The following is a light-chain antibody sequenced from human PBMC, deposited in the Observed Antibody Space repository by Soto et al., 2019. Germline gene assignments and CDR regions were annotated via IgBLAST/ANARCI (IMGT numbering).Light chain of an antibody. CDR1: RYIATY. V-gene: IGKV1-12*01. CDR2: AAS. CDR3: QQDNFFPRT. J-gene: IGKJ1*01. Sequence: NEMTQSPSSVSASVGDRVTITCRASRYIATYLAWYQQKPGKAPNLLIYAASTLLGGVPSRFSGSGSGTDFTLTISSLQPEDFATYYCQQDNFFPRTFGQGTKVEMK.